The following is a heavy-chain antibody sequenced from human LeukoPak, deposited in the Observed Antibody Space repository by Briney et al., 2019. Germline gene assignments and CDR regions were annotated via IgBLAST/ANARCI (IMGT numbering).Heavy chain of an antibody. CDR1: GYTFTGYY. V-gene: IGHV1-2*02. D-gene: IGHD3-9*01. J-gene: IGHJ4*02. CDR3: ASDYDILTGYDY. CDR2: INPNSGGT. Sequence: ASVKVSCKASGYTFTGYYMHWVRQAPGQGLEWMGWINPNSGGTNYAQKFQGRVTMTRDTSISTAYMELSRQRSDDTAVYYCASDYDILTGYDYWGQGTLVTVSS.